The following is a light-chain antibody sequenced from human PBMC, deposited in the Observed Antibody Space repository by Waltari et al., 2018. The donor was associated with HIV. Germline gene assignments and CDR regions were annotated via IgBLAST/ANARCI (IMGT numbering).Light chain of an antibody. V-gene: IGLV1-40*01. CDR1: SSNIGADYH. Sequence: QSVLAQPPSVSGAPGQRVTISCTGSSSNIGADYHVYWYQHLPGTAPKLLIYGNSNRPSGVPNRLSGSKSDTSASLAITGLQAEDEADYYCQSFDRSLSAWVFGGGTKLTVL. CDR3: QSFDRSLSAWV. J-gene: IGLJ2*01. CDR2: GNS.